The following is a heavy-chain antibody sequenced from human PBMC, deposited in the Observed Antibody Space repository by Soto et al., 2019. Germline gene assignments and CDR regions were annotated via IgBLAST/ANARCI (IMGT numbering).Heavy chain of an antibody. CDR3: ARRSSGWFFDY. J-gene: IGHJ4*02. CDR1: GFTFSSYA. V-gene: IGHV3-23*01. D-gene: IGHD6-19*01. Sequence: EVQLLESGGGLVQPGGSLRLSCAASGFTFSSYAMSWVRQAPGKGLEWVSDMSGSSDSPYYAYSVKGRFTISRDNSKGTLYLQMNSLRAEDTAVYYCARRSSGWFFDYWGQGTLVTVSS. CDR2: MSGSSDSP.